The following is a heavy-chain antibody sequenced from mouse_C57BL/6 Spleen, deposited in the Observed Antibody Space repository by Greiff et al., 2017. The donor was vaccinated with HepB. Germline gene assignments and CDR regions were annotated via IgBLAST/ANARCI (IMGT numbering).Heavy chain of an antibody. CDR2: IHPNSGST. CDR1: GYTFTSYW. CDR3: AREDYGSSYVDYAMDY. J-gene: IGHJ4*01. Sequence: VQLQQPGAELVKPGASVKLSCKASGYTFTSYWMHWVKQRPGQGLEWIGMIHPNSGSTNYNEKFKSKATLTVDKSSSTAYMQLSSLTSEDSAVYYCAREDYGSSYVDYAMDYWGQGTSVTVSS. V-gene: IGHV1-64*01. D-gene: IGHD1-1*01.